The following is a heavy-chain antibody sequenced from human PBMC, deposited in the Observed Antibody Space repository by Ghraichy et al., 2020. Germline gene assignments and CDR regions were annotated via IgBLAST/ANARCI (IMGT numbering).Heavy chain of an antibody. CDR3: ARWPDTSGYYYFY. J-gene: IGHJ4*02. D-gene: IGHD3-22*01. CDR2: IIPIFGTA. CDR1: GGTFSSNA. Sequence: SVKVSCKASGGTFSSNAISWVRQPPGQGLEWMGGIIPIFGTANYAQKFQGRVTITADKSTSTAYIQLSNLRSEDTAVYYCARWPDTSGYYYFYWGQGTLVTVSS. V-gene: IGHV1-69*06.